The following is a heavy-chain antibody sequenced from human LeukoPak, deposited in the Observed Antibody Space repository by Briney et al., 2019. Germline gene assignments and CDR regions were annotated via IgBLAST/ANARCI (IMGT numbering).Heavy chain of an antibody. V-gene: IGHV4-34*01. Sequence: SETLSLTCAVYGGSFSGYYWSWIRQPPGKGLEWIGEINHSGSTNYNPSLKSRVTISVDTSKNQFSLKLSSVTAADTAVYYCTRDRRGGSSQDWGQGTLVTVSS. CDR3: TRDRRGGSSQD. CDR1: GGSFSGYY. CDR2: INHSGST. D-gene: IGHD2-15*01. J-gene: IGHJ4*02.